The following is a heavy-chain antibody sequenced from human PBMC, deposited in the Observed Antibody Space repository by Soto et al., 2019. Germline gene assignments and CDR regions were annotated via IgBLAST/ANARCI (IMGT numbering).Heavy chain of an antibody. D-gene: IGHD3-22*01. CDR3: ARVPDSSGYYGMDV. CDR2: IWYDGSNK. J-gene: IGHJ6*02. Sequence: GGSLRLSCAASGFTFSGYGVHWVRQAPGKGLEWVAVIWYDGSNKYYADSVKGRFTISRDNSKNTLYLQMNSLRAEDTAVYYCARVPDSSGYYGMDVWGQGTTVTVSS. V-gene: IGHV3-33*01. CDR1: GFTFSGYG.